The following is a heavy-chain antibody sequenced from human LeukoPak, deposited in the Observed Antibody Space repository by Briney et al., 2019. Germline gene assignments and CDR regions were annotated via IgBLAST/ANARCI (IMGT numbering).Heavy chain of an antibody. Sequence: ASVKVSCKASGYTFTNNDINWVRQTTGQGIEWMGWVSPDSGDTGYAPNFRGRVTMTTDTSINTAYMELTSLTSEDTAIYYCTRGLAAGDWGRGTLVTVSS. J-gene: IGHJ4*02. CDR3: TRGLAAGD. CDR2: VSPDSGDT. CDR1: GYTFTNND. D-gene: IGHD6-19*01. V-gene: IGHV1-8*01.